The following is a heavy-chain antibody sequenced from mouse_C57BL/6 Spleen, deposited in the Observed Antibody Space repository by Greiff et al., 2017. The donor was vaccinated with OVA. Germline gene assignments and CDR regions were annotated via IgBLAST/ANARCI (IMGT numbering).Heavy chain of an antibody. CDR3: ARKKGQEAMDY. V-gene: IGHV1-81*01. Sequence: QVQLQQSGAELARPGASVKLSCKASGYTFTSYGISWVKQRTGQGLEWIGEIYPRSGNTYYNEKFKGKATLTADKSSSTAYMELRSLTSEDAAVYFCARKKGQEAMDYWGQGTSVTVSS. J-gene: IGHJ4*01. CDR2: IYPRSGNT. CDR1: GYTFTSYG.